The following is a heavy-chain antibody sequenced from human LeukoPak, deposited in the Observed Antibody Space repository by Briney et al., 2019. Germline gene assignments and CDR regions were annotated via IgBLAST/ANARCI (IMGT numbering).Heavy chain of an antibody. CDR1: GGSISSYY. J-gene: IGHJ4*02. CDR3: ARGGSGYSLDY. V-gene: IGHV4-59*08. CDR2: IYYSGST. D-gene: IGHD3-22*01. Sequence: SETLSLTCTVSGGSISSYYWSWIRQPRGKGLEWIGYIYYSGSTNYNPSLKSRVTISVDTSKNQFSLKLNSVTAADTAVFYCARGGSGYSLDYWGQGTLVTVSS.